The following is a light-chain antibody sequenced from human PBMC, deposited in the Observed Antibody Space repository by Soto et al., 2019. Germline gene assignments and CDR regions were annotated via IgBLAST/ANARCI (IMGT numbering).Light chain of an antibody. CDR3: QQRYNWPPLT. CDR1: QSVGIH. V-gene: IGKV3-11*01. J-gene: IGKJ4*01. Sequence: EVVLTQSPGTLSLSPGERATLSCRASQSVGIHLAWYQQKPGRAPRLLIYDASNRATGIPARFSGSGSGTDFVLTISSLEPEDFAVYYCQQRYNWPPLTFGGGTKVEIK. CDR2: DAS.